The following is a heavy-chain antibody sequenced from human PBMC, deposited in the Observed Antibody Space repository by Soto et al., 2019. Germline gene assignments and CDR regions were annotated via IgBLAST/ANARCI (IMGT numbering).Heavy chain of an antibody. CDR2: INPNSVGT. CDR3: AREPMVRAAHGFDI. D-gene: IGHD3-10*01. J-gene: IGHJ3*02. V-gene: IGHV1-2*02. Sequence: ASVKVSCKASGYTFTGHYMHWVRQAPGQGLEWMGWINPNSVGTNYAQKFQGRVTMTRDTSISTAYIELSRLRSDDTAVYYCAREPMVRAAHGFDIWGQGTIVTVSS. CDR1: GYTFTGHY.